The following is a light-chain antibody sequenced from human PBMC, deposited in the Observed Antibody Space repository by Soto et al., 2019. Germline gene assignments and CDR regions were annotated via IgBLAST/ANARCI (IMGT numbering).Light chain of an antibody. CDR2: SVS. V-gene: IGKV1-9*01. Sequence: DIQLTQSPSFLSASVGDRVTITCRARHGIRSSLGWYQQKSGKAPQLLIYSVSTLQSGVPSRFSGSGSGTDFTLTISRLEPEDFAVYYCQQYGSSPPITFGQGTRLEIK. CDR3: QQYGSSPPIT. CDR1: HGIRSS. J-gene: IGKJ5*01.